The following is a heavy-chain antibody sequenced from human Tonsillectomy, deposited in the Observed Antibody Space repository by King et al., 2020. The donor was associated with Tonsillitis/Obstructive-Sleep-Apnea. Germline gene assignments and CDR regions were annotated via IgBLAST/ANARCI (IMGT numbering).Heavy chain of an antibody. CDR2: ISYDGSNK. CDR3: ARVGLEVTGFDY. D-gene: IGHD1-1*01. J-gene: IGHJ4*02. Sequence: LQLVQSGGGVVQPGRSLRLSCAASGFTFSSHAMNWVRQAPGKGLEWVAVISYDGSNKYYADSVKGRFTISRDNSRNTLYLQMNSLRAEDPAVYYCARVGLEVTGFDYWGQGTLVTVSS. CDR1: GFTFSSHA. V-gene: IGHV3-30*04.